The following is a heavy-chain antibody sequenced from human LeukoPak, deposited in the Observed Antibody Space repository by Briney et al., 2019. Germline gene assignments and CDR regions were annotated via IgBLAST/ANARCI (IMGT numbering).Heavy chain of an antibody. D-gene: IGHD1-26*01. Sequence: ASVTVSCKASGYTFTSYGMSWVRQAPGQGLEWMGWISAYNGNTNYAQKLQGRVTMTTDKSTSTAYMELRSLRSDDTAVYYCSRVLGATTHDLEYWGQGTLVTVSS. CDR2: ISAYNGNT. CDR3: SRVLGATTHDLEY. CDR1: GYTFTSYG. V-gene: IGHV1-18*01. J-gene: IGHJ4*02.